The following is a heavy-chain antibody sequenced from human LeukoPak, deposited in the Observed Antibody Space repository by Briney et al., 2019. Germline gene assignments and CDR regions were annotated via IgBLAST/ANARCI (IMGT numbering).Heavy chain of an antibody. D-gene: IGHD5-18*01. CDR1: GFTVSSNY. CDR3: ARSWADTNYYYMDV. V-gene: IGHV3-53*01. CDR2: NYSGGST. J-gene: IGHJ6*03. Sequence: GGSLRLSCGASGFTVSSNYMSWVRQAPGKGLEWVSVNYSGGSTYYADSVKGRFTISRDNSKNTLYLQMNSLRAEDTAVYYCARSWADTNYYYMDVWGKGTTVTISS.